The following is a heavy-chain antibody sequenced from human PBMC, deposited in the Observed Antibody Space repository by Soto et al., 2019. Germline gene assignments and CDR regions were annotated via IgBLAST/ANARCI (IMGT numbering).Heavy chain of an antibody. CDR3: ARDEDYGSGSYSFFDY. CDR2: IWYDGSNK. D-gene: IGHD3-10*01. CDR1: GFTVSNSY. Sequence: GGSLRLSLAAPGFTVSNSYISWVPQAPGKGLEWVAVIWYDGSNKYYADSVKGRFTISRDNSKNTLYLQMNSLRAEDTAVYYCARDEDYGSGSYSFFDYWGQGTLVTVSS. J-gene: IGHJ4*02. V-gene: IGHV3-33*08.